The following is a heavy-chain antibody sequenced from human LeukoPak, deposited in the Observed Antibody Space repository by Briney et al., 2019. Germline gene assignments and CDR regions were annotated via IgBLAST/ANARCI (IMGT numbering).Heavy chain of an antibody. CDR2: IYPGNSDT. Sequence: GESLKISCKGSGYSFTSYWIGWVRQMPGKGLEWMGIIYPGNSDTRYSPSLQGQVTISADKSISTAYLQWSSLKTSDTAMYYCARLTVDYYGSGSYFYAFDIWGQGTMVTVSS. D-gene: IGHD3-10*01. V-gene: IGHV5-51*01. CDR1: GYSFTSYW. J-gene: IGHJ3*02. CDR3: ARLTVDYYGSGSYFYAFDI.